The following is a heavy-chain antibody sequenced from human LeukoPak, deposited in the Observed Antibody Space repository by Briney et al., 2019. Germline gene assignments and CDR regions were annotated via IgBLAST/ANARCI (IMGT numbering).Heavy chain of an antibody. V-gene: IGHV1-8*03. D-gene: IGHD2-2*01. CDR2: MNPNSGNT. Sequence: GASVKVSCKASGYTFTSYDINWVRQATGQGLEWMGWMNPNSGNTGYAQKFQGRVTITRNTSISTAYMELSSLRSEDTAVYYCARAPIVVVPAAMGFDPWGQGTLVTVSS. CDR1: GYTFTSYD. J-gene: IGHJ5*02. CDR3: ARAPIVVVPAAMGFDP.